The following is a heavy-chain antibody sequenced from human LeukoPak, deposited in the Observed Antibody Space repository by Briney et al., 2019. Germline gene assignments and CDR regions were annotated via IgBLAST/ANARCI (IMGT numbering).Heavy chain of an antibody. J-gene: IGHJ2*01. V-gene: IGHV4-34*01. CDR2: INHSGST. CDR3: ARGLFYSASSSTYGGNSRWYFDL. CDR1: GGSFSGYY. D-gene: IGHD2-21*02. Sequence: SETLSLTCAVYGGSFSGYYWSWIRQPPGKGLEWIGEINHSGSTNYNPSLKSRVTISVDTSKNQFSLKLSSVTAADTAVYYCARGLFYSASSSTYGGNSRWYFDLWGRGTLVTVSS.